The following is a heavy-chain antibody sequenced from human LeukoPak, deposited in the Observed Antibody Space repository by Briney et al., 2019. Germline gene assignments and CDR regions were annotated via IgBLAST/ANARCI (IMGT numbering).Heavy chain of an antibody. CDR1: GFTFLSYG. V-gene: IGHV3-30*02. Sequence: GGSLRLSCAASGFTFLSYGMHWVRQAPGKGLEWVAFIRYDGSNKYYADSVKGRFTISRDNSKNTLYLQMNSLRADDTAVYYCARDPEDYFDYWGQGTLVTVSS. CDR3: ARDPEDYFDY. J-gene: IGHJ4*02. CDR2: IRYDGSNK.